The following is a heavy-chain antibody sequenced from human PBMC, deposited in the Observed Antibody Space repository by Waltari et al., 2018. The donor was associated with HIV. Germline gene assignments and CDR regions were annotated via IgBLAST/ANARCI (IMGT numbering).Heavy chain of an antibody. V-gene: IGHV1-69*08. Sequence: QVQLVQSGAAVKKPGSSVKVSCTPSGGTFSSYTISWVRQAPGQGLAWMGRIIPILGIANYAQKFQGRVTITADKSTSTAYMELSSLRSEDTAVYYCAREDYDYYDSSGGAFDIWGQGTMVTVSS. CDR1: GGTFSSYT. D-gene: IGHD3-22*01. CDR3: AREDYDYYDSSGGAFDI. CDR2: IIPILGIA. J-gene: IGHJ3*02.